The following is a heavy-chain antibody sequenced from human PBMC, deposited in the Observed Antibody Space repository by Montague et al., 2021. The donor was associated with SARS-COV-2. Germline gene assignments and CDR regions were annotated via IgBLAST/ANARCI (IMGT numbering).Heavy chain of an antibody. CDR3: ARHRANAGSFDI. CDR2: IHYTGTT. D-gene: IGHD1-1*01. CDR1: GGSITVSRYY. V-gene: IGHV4-39*01. Sequence: SETLSLTCTVSGGSITVSRYYWGWIRQPPGKGLEWIGSIHYTGTTSYNASLKSRLTISVDTSENQFSLKMTSVTASDTAVYYCARHRANAGSFDIWGQGTMVTVPS. J-gene: IGHJ3*02.